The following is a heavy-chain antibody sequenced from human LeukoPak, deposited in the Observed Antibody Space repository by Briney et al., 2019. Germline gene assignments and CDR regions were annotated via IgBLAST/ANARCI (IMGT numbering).Heavy chain of an antibody. V-gene: IGHV1-3*01. Sequence: ASVKVSCTASGYTFTSYAIHWVRQAPGQRFEWMGWINAGNGNTKYSQKFQGRVTFTRDTSASTAYMELSSLRSEDTAVYYCARDVVVPAAMDYWGQGTLVTVSS. J-gene: IGHJ4*02. D-gene: IGHD2-2*01. CDR2: INAGNGNT. CDR1: GYTFTSYA. CDR3: ARDVVVPAAMDY.